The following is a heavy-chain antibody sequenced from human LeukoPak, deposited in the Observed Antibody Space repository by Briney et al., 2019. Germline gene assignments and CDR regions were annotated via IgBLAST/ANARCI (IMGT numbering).Heavy chain of an antibody. CDR2: IYYSGST. CDR1: GGSISSGGYY. D-gene: IGHD3-3*01. Sequence: SQTLSLTCTVSGGSISSGGYYWSWIRQHPGQGLEWIGYIYYSGSTYYNPSLKSRVTISVDTSKNQFSLKLSSVTAADTAVYYCARAEDFWSGSTNYNWFDPWGQGTLVTVSS. CDR3: ARAEDFWSGSTNYNWFDP. V-gene: IGHV4-31*03. J-gene: IGHJ5*02.